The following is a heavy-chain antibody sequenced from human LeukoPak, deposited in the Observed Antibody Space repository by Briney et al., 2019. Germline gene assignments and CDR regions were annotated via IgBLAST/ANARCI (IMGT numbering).Heavy chain of an antibody. J-gene: IGHJ6*02. CDR1: GGSIRSSYYY. D-gene: IGHD5-18*01. V-gene: IGHV4-39*07. CDR2: IYDSGST. CDR3: VKSYNYGPLV. Sequence: PSETLSLTCTVSGGSIRSSYYYWGWIRQPPGKGLEWIGSIYDSGSTYYNPSLKSRVTMSVDASKNQFSLRLSSVTAADTAVYYCVKSYNYGPLVWGQGTTVTVSS.